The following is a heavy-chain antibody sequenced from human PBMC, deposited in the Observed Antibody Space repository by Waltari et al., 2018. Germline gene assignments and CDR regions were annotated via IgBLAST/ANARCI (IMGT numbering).Heavy chain of an antibody. CDR2: IYYSGST. J-gene: IGHJ6*03. D-gene: IGHD6-6*01. Sequence: QVQLQESGPGLVKPSETLSLTCTVSGGSLSSYYWSWIRQPPGKGLEWIGYIYYSGSTNYNPSLKSRVTISVDTSKNQFSLKLSSVTAADTAVYYCARASSSLEAYYMDVWGKGTTVTISS. V-gene: IGHV4-59*01. CDR3: ARASSSLEAYYMDV. CDR1: GGSLSSYY.